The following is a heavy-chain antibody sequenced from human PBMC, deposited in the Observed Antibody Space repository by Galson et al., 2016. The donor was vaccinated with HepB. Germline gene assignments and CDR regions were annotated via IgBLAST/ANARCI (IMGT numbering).Heavy chain of an antibody. D-gene: IGHD4-17*01. CDR1: GFSLSTSGMA. J-gene: IGHJ6*02. CDR2: IDWNGNK. V-gene: IGHV2-70*01. Sequence: PALVKPTQTLTMTCTFSGFSLSTSGMAVSWIRQLPGKALEWLAVIDWNGNKFYSPSLTTRLTISKDTFKNQVVLTLTNMDPVDIATYFCARYLRSHGYYVMDVWGQGTTVTVSS. CDR3: ARYLRSHGYYVMDV.